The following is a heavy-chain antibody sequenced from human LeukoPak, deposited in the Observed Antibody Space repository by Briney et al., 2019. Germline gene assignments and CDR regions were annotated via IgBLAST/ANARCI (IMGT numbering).Heavy chain of an antibody. D-gene: IGHD3-10*01. J-gene: IGHJ3*02. Sequence: PGGSLRLSCAASGFTVNSNYMSWVRQAPGKGLEWVSVIYSGGSTYYADSVKGRFTISRDNSKNTLYLQMNSLRAEDTAVYYCARDSVVRGVDAFDIWGQGTMVTVSS. CDR2: IYSGGST. V-gene: IGHV3-53*01. CDR3: ARDSVVRGVDAFDI. CDR1: GFTVNSNY.